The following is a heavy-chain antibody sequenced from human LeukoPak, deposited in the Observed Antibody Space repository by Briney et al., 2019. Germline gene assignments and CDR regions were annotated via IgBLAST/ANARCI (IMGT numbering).Heavy chain of an antibody. CDR1: GGSIRSYY. CDR2: IYTSGNT. D-gene: IGHD6-6*01. J-gene: IGHJ4*02. Sequence: SETLSLTCTVSGGSIRSYYWSWIRQPAGKGLEWIGRIYTSGNTNYNPSLKSRVTMSVDSSKNQFSLKLSSVTAADTAVYYCARGVEAARFDYWGQGTLVTVSS. V-gene: IGHV4-4*07. CDR3: ARGVEAARFDY.